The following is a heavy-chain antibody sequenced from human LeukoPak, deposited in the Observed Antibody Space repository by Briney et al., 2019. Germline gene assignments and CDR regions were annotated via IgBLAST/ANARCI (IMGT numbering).Heavy chain of an antibody. J-gene: IGHJ4*02. V-gene: IGHV3-11*01. D-gene: IGHD3-22*01. CDR1: GFTFSDYY. Sequence: GGSLRLSCAASGFTFSDYYMSWIRQAPGKGLEWVSYICDSGRTIYYADSVKGRFTISRDNAKNSVYLQMNNLRAEDTAVYYCARGRLGDYDNSRYYVKWAEGTLVTVSS. CDR3: ARGRLGDYDNSRYYVK. CDR2: ICDSGRTI.